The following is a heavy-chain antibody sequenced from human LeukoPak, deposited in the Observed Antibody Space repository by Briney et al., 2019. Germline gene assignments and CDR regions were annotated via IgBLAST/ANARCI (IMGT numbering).Heavy chain of an antibody. CDR3: ARYKYCSSTSCYYYGMDV. CDR1: GFTFSSYS. CDR2: ISSSSSYI. Sequence: GGSLRLPCAASGFTFSSYSMNWVRQAPGKGLEWVSSISSSSSYIYYADSVKGRFTISRDNAKNSLYLQMNSLRAEDTAVYYCARYKYCSSTSCYYYGMDVWGQGTTVTVSS. D-gene: IGHD2-2*01. J-gene: IGHJ6*02. V-gene: IGHV3-21*01.